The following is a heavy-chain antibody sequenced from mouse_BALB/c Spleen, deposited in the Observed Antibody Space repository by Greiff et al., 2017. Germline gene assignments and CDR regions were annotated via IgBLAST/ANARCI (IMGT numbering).Heavy chain of an antibody. CDR2: ISSGGST. CDR3: AREGYGNYFDY. D-gene: IGHD2-1*01. CDR1: GFTFSSYA. V-gene: IGHV5-6-5*01. Sequence: EVHLVESGGGLVKPGGSLKLSCAASGFTFSSYAMSWVRQTPEKRLEWVASISSGGSTYYPDSVKGRFTISRDNARNILYLQMSSLKSEDTAMYYCAREGYGNYFDYWGQGTTLTVSS. J-gene: IGHJ2*01.